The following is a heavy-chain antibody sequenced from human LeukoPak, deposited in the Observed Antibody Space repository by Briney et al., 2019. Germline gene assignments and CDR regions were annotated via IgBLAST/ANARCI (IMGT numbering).Heavy chain of an antibody. CDR2: ISAYNGNT. D-gene: IGHD3-10*01. V-gene: IGHV1-18*01. CDR1: GYTFTSYG. Sequence: ASVKVSCKASGYTFTSYGISWVRQAPGQGLEWMGWISAYNGNTNYAQKFQGRVTMTRDTSISTAYMELSRLRSDDTAVYYCARALWFGPFDPWGQGTLVTVSS. CDR3: ARALWFGPFDP. J-gene: IGHJ5*02.